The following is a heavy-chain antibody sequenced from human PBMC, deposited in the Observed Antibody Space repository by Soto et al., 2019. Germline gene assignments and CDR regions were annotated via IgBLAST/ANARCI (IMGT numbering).Heavy chain of an antibody. Sequence: QVQLQQWGAGLLKPSETLSLTCAVYGGSFSGYYWSWIRQSPGKGLEWIGEINHTGSTKYNPSLNSCVAISVDTSKNQFSLRLSSVTAADTAVYYCARGKTYCSGGDCYEQFDYWGQGALVTVSS. CDR2: INHTGST. CDR3: ARGKTYCSGGDCYEQFDY. J-gene: IGHJ4*02. V-gene: IGHV4-34*01. CDR1: GGSFSGYY. D-gene: IGHD2-15*01.